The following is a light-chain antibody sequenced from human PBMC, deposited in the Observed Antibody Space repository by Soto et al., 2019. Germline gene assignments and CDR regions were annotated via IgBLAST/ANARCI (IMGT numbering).Light chain of an antibody. CDR2: GAS. Sequence: EIVLTQSQGTLSLTPVHRAPLXCRASQSVNKAYLVWYQVKPGQAPRLLIYGASSRATGIPDRFSGSGSGTDFTLTISRLEPEDFAVYYCQQYGSSRWTFGQGTKVDIK. CDR1: QSVNKAY. V-gene: IGKV3-20*01. J-gene: IGKJ1*01. CDR3: QQYGSSRWT.